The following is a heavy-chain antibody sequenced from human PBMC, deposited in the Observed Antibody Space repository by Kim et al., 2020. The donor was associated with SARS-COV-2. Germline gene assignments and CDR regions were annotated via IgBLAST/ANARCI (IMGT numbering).Heavy chain of an antibody. D-gene: IGHD1-26*01. Sequence: GGSLRLSCAASGFTFSSYDMNWVRQAPGKGLEWVSYISYSSSTTYNADSAKGRFTVSRDNAKKSLYLQMNSLRDEDTAVYYCARGRLGTSGAWTMDVWGQGTTVTVSS. CDR3: ARGRLGTSGAWTMDV. CDR1: GFTFSSYD. J-gene: IGHJ6*02. CDR2: ISYSSSTT. V-gene: IGHV3-48*02.